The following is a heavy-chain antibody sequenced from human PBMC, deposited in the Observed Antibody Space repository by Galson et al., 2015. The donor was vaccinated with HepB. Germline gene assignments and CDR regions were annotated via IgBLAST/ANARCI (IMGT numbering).Heavy chain of an antibody. CDR3: ASTTADIFGLFDY. CDR2: ISSSSSYI. J-gene: IGHJ4*02. D-gene: IGHD3-10*02. CDR1: GFTFSSYS. V-gene: IGHV3-21*01. Sequence: SLRLSCAASGFTFSSYSMNWVRQAPGKGLEWVSSISSSSSYIYYADSVKGRFTISRDNAKNSLYLQMNSLRAEDTAVYYCASTTADIFGLFDYWGQGTLVTVSS.